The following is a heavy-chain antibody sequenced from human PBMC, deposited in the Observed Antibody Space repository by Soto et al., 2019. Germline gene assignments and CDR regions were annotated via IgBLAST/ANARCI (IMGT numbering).Heavy chain of an antibody. Sequence: SVKVSCKASGGTFSSYAISWVRQAPGQGLEWMGGIIPIFGTANYAQKFQGRVTITADESTSTAYMELSSLRSEDTAVYYCAATHSSSWYEYYYYYGMDVWGQGTTVTVSS. D-gene: IGHD6-13*01. CDR1: GGTFSSYA. CDR2: IIPIFGTA. J-gene: IGHJ6*02. V-gene: IGHV1-69*13. CDR3: AATHSSSWYEYYYYYGMDV.